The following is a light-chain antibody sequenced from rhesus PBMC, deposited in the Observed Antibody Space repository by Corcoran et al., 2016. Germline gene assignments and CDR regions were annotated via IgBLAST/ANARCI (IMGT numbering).Light chain of an antibody. Sequence: DIQMTQSPPSLSASVGDRVTITCRASENVNNYLHLYQQKPGKAPKLLIYKASTLQSGVPSRFSGGGSGRDVTLTIRSLQPEDFATYYCQHSYGTPLTFGGGTKVELK. CDR3: QHSYGTPLT. CDR1: ENVNNY. CDR2: KAS. V-gene: IGKV1-74*01. J-gene: IGKJ4*01.